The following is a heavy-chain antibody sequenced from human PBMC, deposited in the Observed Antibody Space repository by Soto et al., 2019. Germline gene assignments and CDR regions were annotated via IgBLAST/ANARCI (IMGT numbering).Heavy chain of an antibody. D-gene: IGHD2-21*02. J-gene: IGHJ6*02. CDR2: IYYSGST. CDR3: ARLAYCGGDCYYYYRMDV. V-gene: IGHV4-39*01. Sequence: PSETLSLTCTVSGGSISSSSYYLGWIRQTPGKGLAWIGSIYYSGSTYYNPSLKSRVTISVDTSKNQFSLKLSSVTAADTAVYYCARLAYCGGDCYYYYRMDVWGQGTTVKVSS. CDR1: GGSISSSSYY.